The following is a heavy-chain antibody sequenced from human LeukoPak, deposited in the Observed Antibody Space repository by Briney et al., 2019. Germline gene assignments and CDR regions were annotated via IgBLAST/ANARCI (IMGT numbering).Heavy chain of an antibody. D-gene: IGHD6-19*01. CDR2: IKSKTDGGTT. CDR1: GFTFSNAW. V-gene: IGHV3-15*01. Sequence: PGGSLRLPCAASGFTFSNAWMSWVRQAPGKGLEWVGRIKSKTDGGTTDYAAPVKGRFTISRDDSKNTLYLQMNSLKTEDTAVYYCTTVPGLHSGGWFGFGGFDYYYMDVWGKGTTVTVSS. CDR3: TTVPGLHSGGWFGFGGFDYYYMDV. J-gene: IGHJ6*03.